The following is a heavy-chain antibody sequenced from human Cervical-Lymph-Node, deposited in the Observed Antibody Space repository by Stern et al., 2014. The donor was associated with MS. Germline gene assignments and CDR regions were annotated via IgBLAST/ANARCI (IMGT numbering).Heavy chain of an antibody. V-gene: IGHV1-46*01. J-gene: IGHJ6*02. CDR1: GYTFIRYY. CDR3: ATLYDSSGNYGMEV. CDR2: VNANGGSA. Sequence: QDQLVQSGAQVMKPGASVKVSCKGSGYTFIRYYIQWVRQAPGQGLEWMGIVNANGGSARYAQKFKGRVTMASDTSTSTVSMELSSLRSEDTAVYYCATLYDSSGNYGMEVWGQGTTVIVSS. D-gene: IGHD5/OR15-5a*01.